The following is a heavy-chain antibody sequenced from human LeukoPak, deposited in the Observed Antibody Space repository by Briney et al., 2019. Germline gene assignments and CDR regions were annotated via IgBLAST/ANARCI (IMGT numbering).Heavy chain of an antibody. CDR3: ARSYHYYDSSGYRYYYFDY. CDR1: GFNFGDFG. D-gene: IGHD3-22*01. CDR2: IFWNGGST. Sequence: PGGSLRLSCAASGFNFGDFGMSWVRQAPGKGLEWVSGIFWNGGSTGYADSVKDRFTISRDNAKNSLYLQMNSLRAEDTAVYYCARSYHYYDSSGYRYYYFDYWGQGTLVTVSS. J-gene: IGHJ4*02. V-gene: IGHV3-20*04.